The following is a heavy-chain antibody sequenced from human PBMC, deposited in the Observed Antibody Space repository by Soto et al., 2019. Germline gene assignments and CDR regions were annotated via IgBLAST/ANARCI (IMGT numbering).Heavy chain of an antibody. CDR3: AKSLYYDSSVYYVCAFNM. D-gene: IGHD3-22*01. Sequence: GGSLRLSCAASGFTFSNYAMTWVRQAPGKGLEWVSGISGSGGSTYYADSVRGRFTISRDNSKNTLYLQMNSLRAEDTAIYYRAKSLYYDSSVYYVCAFNMWGQGKMVTVSS. CDR1: GFTFSNYA. J-gene: IGHJ3*02. CDR2: ISGSGGST. V-gene: IGHV3-23*01.